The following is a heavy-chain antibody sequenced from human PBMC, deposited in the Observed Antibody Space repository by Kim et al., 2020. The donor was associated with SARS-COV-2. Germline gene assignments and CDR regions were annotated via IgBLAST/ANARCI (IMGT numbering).Heavy chain of an antibody. J-gene: IGHJ3*02. V-gene: IGHV4-4*02. CDR3: ARVDAFDI. Sequence: SGSTNYNPSLKSRVTISVDKSKNQFSLKLSSVTAADTAVYYCARVDAFDIWGQGTMVTVSS. CDR2: SGST.